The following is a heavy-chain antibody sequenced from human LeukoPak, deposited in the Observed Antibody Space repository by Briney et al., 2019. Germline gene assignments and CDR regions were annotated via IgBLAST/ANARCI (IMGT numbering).Heavy chain of an antibody. D-gene: IGHD3-10*01. Sequence: GESLKISCKGSGYRFTTYLIAWVRQMPGKGLEWMGFIYPGDSDTRYSPPFQGQVTISADKYISTAYLQWGSLTASDTALYYCARGDISGTYYKRSFDYWGQGTLVTVSS. CDR1: GYRFTTYL. CDR2: IYPGDSDT. V-gene: IGHV5-51*01. J-gene: IGHJ4*02. CDR3: ARGDISGTYYKRSFDY.